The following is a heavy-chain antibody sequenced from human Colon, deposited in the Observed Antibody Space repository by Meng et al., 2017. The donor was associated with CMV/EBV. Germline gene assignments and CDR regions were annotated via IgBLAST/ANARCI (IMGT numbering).Heavy chain of an antibody. CDR2: INHSGST. D-gene: IGHD1-26*01. CDR3: ARAGRGWFDP. J-gene: IGHJ5*02. CDR1: GFSFNYYD. V-gene: IGHV4-34*01. Sequence: ESLKISCVASGFSFNYYDMNWVRQPPGKGLEWIGEINHSGSTNYNPSLKSRVTISVDTSKNQFSLKLSSVTAADTAVYYCARAGRGWFDPWGQGTLVTVSS.